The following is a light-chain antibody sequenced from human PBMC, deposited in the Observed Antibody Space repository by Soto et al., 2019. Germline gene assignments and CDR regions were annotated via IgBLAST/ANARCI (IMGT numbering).Light chain of an antibody. Sequence: EIVLTQSPATLSLSPVEIATLSCSASQSVSNYLAWYQQKPGQAPRLLISDASNRATGIPVRFSGSGSGTDFTLTISSLEAEDSAVYYCQQRSNWPSINFGQGTRLEIK. CDR3: QQRSNWPSIN. V-gene: IGKV3-11*01. CDR1: QSVSNY. CDR2: DAS. J-gene: IGKJ5*01.